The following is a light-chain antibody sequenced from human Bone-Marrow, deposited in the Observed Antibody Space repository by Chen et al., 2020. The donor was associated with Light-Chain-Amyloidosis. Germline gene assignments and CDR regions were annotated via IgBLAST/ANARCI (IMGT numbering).Light chain of an antibody. CDR1: SGDGGTYNY. Sequence: QVALTKPASVSGCTGQSITISCTGTSGDGGTYNYVSWYQQHPGKAPKVMIYAVSNRPSGVSNRFSGSKSGNTASLTISGLQAEDEADYYCSSFTSSSSYVFGPGTKVTVL. CDR3: SSFTSSSSYV. V-gene: IGLV2-14*01. CDR2: AVS. J-gene: IGLJ1*01.